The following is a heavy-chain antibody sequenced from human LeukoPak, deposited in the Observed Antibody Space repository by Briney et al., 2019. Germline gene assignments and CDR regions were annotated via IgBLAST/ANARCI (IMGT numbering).Heavy chain of an antibody. D-gene: IGHD6-19*01. Sequence: PGGSLRLSCAASGFTFSSYAMHWVRQAPGKGLEWVAVISYDGSNKYYADSVKGRFTISRDNSKNTLYLQMNSLRAEETAMYYCATPYTSGWSLYFDNWGQGTLVTVSS. V-gene: IGHV3-30-3*01. CDR2: ISYDGSNK. CDR3: ATPYTSGWSLYFDN. CDR1: GFTFSSYA. J-gene: IGHJ4*02.